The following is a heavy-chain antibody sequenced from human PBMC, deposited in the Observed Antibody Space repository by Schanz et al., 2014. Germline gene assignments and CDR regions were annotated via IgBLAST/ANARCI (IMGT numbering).Heavy chain of an antibody. V-gene: IGHV3-13*01. J-gene: IGHJ6*02. CDR1: GFTLSNSD. Sequence: QLVGSGGGLIQPGGSLRLSCTASGFTLSNSDMHWVRQGTGKGLEWVSTIGYLGDTYYPDSVKGRFTVSRDSGQNSLYLQMNSLRAGDTAVYYCARDFDDRRGYGSGYCLGDCMDVWGQGTTXTVSS. CDR3: ARDFDDRRGYGSGYCLGDCMDV. D-gene: IGHD3-10*01. CDR2: IGYLGDT.